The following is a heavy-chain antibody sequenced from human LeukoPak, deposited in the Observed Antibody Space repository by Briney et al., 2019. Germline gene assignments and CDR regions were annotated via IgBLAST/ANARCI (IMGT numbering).Heavy chain of an antibody. CDR1: GGTFSSYA. D-gene: IGHD3-22*01. V-gene: IGHV1-69*06. J-gene: IGHJ3*02. Sequence: VASLKVSCKASGGTFSSYAISWVRQAPGQGLEWMGGIIPIFGTANYAQKLQGRVSITADKSTSTAYMELSSLRAEDTAVYYCARVLDYYDSSCPIGAFDIWGQGTMVTVSS. CDR3: ARVLDYYDSSCPIGAFDI. CDR2: IIPIFGTA.